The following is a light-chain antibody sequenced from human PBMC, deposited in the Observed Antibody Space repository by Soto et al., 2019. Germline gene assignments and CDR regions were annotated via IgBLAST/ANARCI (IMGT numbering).Light chain of an antibody. CDR3: QQRTNWPLT. CDR2: DAV. CDR1: QSVSSY. V-gene: IGKV3-11*01. Sequence: ETVLTQSPATLSLSPGERATLSCRASQSVSSYLAWYQQKPGQAPRLLIYDAVNRATGIPARFSGSGSGTDFTLTIGSLEPEDSGVYYCQQRTNWPLTFGGGTRVEIK. J-gene: IGKJ4*01.